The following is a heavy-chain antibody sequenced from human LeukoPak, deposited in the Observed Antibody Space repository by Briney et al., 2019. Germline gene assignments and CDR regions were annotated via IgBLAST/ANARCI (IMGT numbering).Heavy chain of an antibody. Sequence: PGGSLRLSCAASGFTFSSYWMHWVRQAPGKGLVWVSRINSDGSSTSYADSVKGRFTISRDNAKNTLYLQINSLRAEDTAVYYCARVFPYRATVTNYWGQGTLVTVSS. CDR3: ARVFPYRATVTNY. V-gene: IGHV3-74*01. D-gene: IGHD4-17*01. CDR2: INSDGSST. CDR1: GFTFSSYW. J-gene: IGHJ4*02.